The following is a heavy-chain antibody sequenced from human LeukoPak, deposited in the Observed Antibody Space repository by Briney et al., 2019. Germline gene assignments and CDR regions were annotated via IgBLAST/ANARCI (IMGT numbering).Heavy chain of an antibody. D-gene: IGHD5/OR15-5a*01. Sequence: SETLSLTCTVSGGSISGYYWTWIRQPPGKGLEWIGYIYYSGSTNYNPSLKSRVTISIDASKNQFSPKLSSVTAADTAAYYCARANPLYETCYFDYWGQGTLVTVSS. CDR2: IYYSGST. CDR3: ARANPLYETCYFDY. J-gene: IGHJ4*02. CDR1: GGSISGYY. V-gene: IGHV4-59*01.